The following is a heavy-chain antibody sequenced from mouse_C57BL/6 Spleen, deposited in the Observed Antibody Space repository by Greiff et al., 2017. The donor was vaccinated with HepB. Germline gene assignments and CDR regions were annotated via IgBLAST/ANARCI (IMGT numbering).Heavy chain of an antibody. CDR1: VFTFSSHA. CDR2: ISDGGSYT. D-gene: IGHD6-5*01. Sequence: EVMLVESGGGLVKPGGSLLLSCAASVFTFSSHAMYWVRQSPEKRLEWVATISDGGSYTYYPDNVKGRVTISRYNAKNNLYLQVSHLKSEDTAMYYCARDHRNALSYAIGHCGQGAPVTIS. CDR3: ARDHRNALSYAIGH. J-gene: IGHJ4*01. V-gene: IGHV5-4*01.